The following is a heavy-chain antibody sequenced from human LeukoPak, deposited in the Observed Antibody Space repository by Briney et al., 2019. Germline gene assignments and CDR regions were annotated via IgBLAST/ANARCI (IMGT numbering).Heavy chain of an antibody. Sequence: PGGSLRLSCAASGFTFSTYGMNWVRQAPGKGLEWISYISSSSSSINYADSVKGRFTISRDNSKNTLYLQMNSLRTEDTAVYYCARGGSYQLLSIYFDYWGQGTLVTVSS. V-gene: IGHV3-48*01. D-gene: IGHD2-2*01. CDR3: ARGGSYQLLSIYFDY. J-gene: IGHJ4*02. CDR2: ISSSSSSI. CDR1: GFTFSTYG.